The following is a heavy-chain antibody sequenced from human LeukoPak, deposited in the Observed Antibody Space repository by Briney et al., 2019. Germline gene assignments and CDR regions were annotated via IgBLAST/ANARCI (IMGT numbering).Heavy chain of an antibody. J-gene: IGHJ5*02. CDR2: ILHTGST. D-gene: IGHD6-13*01. Sequence: SETLSLTCAVHGYSLTNHYWIWIRQPPGKGLEWFGEILHTGSTNYNPSFKSRVTISVDTSKNQFFLNLTSVTAADTAVYYCARGPGAVHPWGQGILVTVSS. CDR3: ARGPGAVHP. V-gene: IGHV4-34*12. CDR1: GYSLTNHY.